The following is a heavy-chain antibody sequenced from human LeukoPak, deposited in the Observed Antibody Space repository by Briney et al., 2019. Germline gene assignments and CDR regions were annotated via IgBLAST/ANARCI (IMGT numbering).Heavy chain of an antibody. J-gene: IGHJ3*02. CDR1: GFTFSSYS. Sequence: GGSLRLSCAASGFTFSSYSMNWVRQAPGKGLEWVSSISSSSSYIYYADSVKGRFTISRDNAENSLYLQMNSLRAEDTAVYYCARPYSSGLDAFDIWGQGTMVTVSS. CDR2: ISSSSSYI. D-gene: IGHD6-19*01. V-gene: IGHV3-21*01. CDR3: ARPYSSGLDAFDI.